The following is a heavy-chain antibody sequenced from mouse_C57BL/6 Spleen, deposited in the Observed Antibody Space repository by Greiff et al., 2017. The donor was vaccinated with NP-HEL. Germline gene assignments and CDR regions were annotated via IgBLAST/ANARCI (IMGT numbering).Heavy chain of an antibody. V-gene: IGHV1-82*01. D-gene: IGHD2-2*01. Sequence: VQLVESGPELVKPGASVKISCKASGYAFSSSWMNWVKQRPGKGLEWIGRIYPGDGDTNYNGKFKGKATLTADKSSSTAYMQLSSLTSEESAVYFCARSRLPLAMYYWGQGTSVTVSS. J-gene: IGHJ4*01. CDR1: GYAFSSSW. CDR2: IYPGDGDT. CDR3: ARSRLPLAMYY.